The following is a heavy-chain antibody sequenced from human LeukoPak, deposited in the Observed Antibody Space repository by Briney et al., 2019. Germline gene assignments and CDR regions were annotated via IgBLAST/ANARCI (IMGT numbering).Heavy chain of an antibody. CDR1: GGSFSDYY. CDR3: AFGSDFQSFDY. V-gene: IGHV4-34*01. D-gene: IGHD5-12*01. J-gene: IGHJ4*02. Sequence: PSETLSLTCAVYGGSFSDYYWSWIRQPPGKGLEWIGEINHSGSTKYNPSLKSRVTISVETSRNQFSLKLSSVTAADTAVYYCAFGSDFQSFDYWGQGTLVTVSS. CDR2: INHSGST.